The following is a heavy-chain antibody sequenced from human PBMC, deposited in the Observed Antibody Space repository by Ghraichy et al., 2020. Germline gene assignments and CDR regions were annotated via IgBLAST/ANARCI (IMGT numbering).Heavy chain of an antibody. Sequence: ESLNISCTVSGGSVSSGSYYWSWIRQPPGKGLEWIGYIYYSGSTNYNPSLKSRVTISVDTSKNQFSLKLSSVTAADTAVYYCARAHDFWSGYYLDYWGQGTLVTVSS. J-gene: IGHJ4*02. CDR1: GGSVSSGSYY. V-gene: IGHV4-61*01. D-gene: IGHD3-3*01. CDR3: ARAHDFWSGYYLDY. CDR2: IYYSGST.